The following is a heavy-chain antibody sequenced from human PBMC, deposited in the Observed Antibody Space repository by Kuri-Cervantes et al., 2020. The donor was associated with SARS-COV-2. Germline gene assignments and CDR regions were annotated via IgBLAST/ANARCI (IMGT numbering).Heavy chain of an antibody. CDR3: ARGVPAAIYYYYYCYMDV. CDR1: GFTFSSYS. V-gene: IGHV3-21*01. D-gene: IGHD2-2*02. Sequence: GESLKISCAASGFTFSSYSMNWVRQAPGKGLEWVSSISSSSSYIYYADSVKGRFTISRDNAKNSLYLQMNSLRAEDTAVYYCARGVPAAIYYYYYCYMDVWGKGTTVTVSS. J-gene: IGHJ6*03. CDR2: ISSSSSYI.